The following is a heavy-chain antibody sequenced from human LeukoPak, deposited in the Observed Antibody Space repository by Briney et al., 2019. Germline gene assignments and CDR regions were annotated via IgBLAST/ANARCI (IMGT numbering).Heavy chain of an antibody. V-gene: IGHV3-30-3*01. Sequence: GGSLRLSCAASGFTFSSYAMHWVRQAPGKGLEWVAVISYDGSNKYYADSVKGRFTISRDNSKSTLYLQMNSLRAEDTAVYYCARESTIAAAGILGFYYYYMDVWGKGTTVTVSS. J-gene: IGHJ6*03. CDR3: ARESTIAAAGILGFYYYYMDV. D-gene: IGHD6-13*01. CDR1: GFTFSSYA. CDR2: ISYDGSNK.